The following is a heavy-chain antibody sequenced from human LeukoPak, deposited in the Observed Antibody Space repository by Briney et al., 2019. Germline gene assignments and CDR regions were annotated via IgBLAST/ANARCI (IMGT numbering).Heavy chain of an antibody. Sequence: SETLSLTCGVYGGSFSGNYWSWIRQPPGKGLEWIGEIYHSGSTNYNPSLKSRVTISVDKSKNQFSLKLSSVTAADTAVYYCVSLRYCSSTSCSGGWYFDLWGRGTLVTVSS. D-gene: IGHD2-2*01. CDR3: VSLRYCSSTSCSGGWYFDL. V-gene: IGHV4-34*01. J-gene: IGHJ2*01. CDR1: GGSFSGNY. CDR2: IYHSGST.